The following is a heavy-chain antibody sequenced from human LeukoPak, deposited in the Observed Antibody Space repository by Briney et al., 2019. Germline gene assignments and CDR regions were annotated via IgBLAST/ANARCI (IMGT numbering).Heavy chain of an antibody. J-gene: IGHJ4*02. V-gene: IGHV3-48*02. CDR2: ISSSGNTK. Sequence: PGGSLRLSCAVSGFTFSSDSMNWVRQAPGKGLEWVSYISSSGNTKHYVDSVKGRFTISRDNAKNPVYLQMNSLRNEDTAVYYCARDLTSVPTRWGQGTLVTVSS. CDR1: GFTFSSDS. CDR3: ARDLTSVPTR. D-gene: IGHD4-17*01.